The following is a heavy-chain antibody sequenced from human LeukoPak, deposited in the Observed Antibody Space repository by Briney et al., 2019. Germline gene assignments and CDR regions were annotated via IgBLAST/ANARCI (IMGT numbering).Heavy chain of an antibody. CDR3: ASFGISWRSSY. Sequence: GGSLRLSCAASGFSFSSHWVHWVRQAPVKGLVWVSRISDDGSYTSNVDSVKGRFTISRDNVNNMLYLHMNSLRAEDTAVYYCASFGISWRSSYWGQGTLVTVSS. CDR1: GFSFSSHW. D-gene: IGHD2-21*01. CDR2: ISDDGSYT. V-gene: IGHV3-74*01. J-gene: IGHJ4*02.